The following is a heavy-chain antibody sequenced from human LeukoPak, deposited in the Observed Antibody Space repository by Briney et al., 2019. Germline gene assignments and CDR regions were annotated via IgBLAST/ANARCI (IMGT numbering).Heavy chain of an antibody. CDR2: INAGNGNT. CDR3: ARVWNRAFLGSYRYYFDY. CDR1: GYTFTSYA. J-gene: IGHJ4*02. V-gene: IGHV1-3*01. D-gene: IGHD3-16*02. Sequence: ASVKVSCKASGYTFTSYAMHWVRQAPGQRLEWMGWINAGNGNTKYSQKFQGRVTITRDTSTSTVYMELSSLRSEDTAVYYCARVWNRAFLGSYRYYFDYWGQGTLVTVSS.